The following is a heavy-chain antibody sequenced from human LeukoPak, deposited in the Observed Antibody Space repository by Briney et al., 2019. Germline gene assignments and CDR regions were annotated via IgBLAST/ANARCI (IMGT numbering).Heavy chain of an antibody. CDR1: GFTFSSNG. CDR3: ARTTTVTTQYYYYGMDV. D-gene: IGHD4-17*01. Sequence: SGGSLRLSCAASGFTFSSNGMHWVRQAPGKGLEWVAVISYDGSNKYYADSVKGRFTISRDNSKNTLYLQMNSLRAEDTAVYYCARTTTVTTQYYYYGMDVWGQGTTVTVSS. J-gene: IGHJ6*02. V-gene: IGHV3-30*19. CDR2: ISYDGSNK.